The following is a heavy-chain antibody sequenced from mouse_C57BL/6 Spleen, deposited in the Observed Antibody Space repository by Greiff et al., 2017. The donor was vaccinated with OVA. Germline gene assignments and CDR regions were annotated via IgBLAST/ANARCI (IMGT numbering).Heavy chain of an antibody. Sequence: VQLQQSGAELVKPGASVKISCKASGYAFSSYWMNWVKQRPGKGLEWIGQIYPGDGDTNYNGKFKGKATLTADKSSSTAYMQLSSLTSEDSAVYFCARSDPQGAWFAYWGQGTLVTVSA. V-gene: IGHV1-80*01. CDR2: IYPGDGDT. CDR1: GYAFSSYW. CDR3: ARSDPQGAWFAY. J-gene: IGHJ3*01.